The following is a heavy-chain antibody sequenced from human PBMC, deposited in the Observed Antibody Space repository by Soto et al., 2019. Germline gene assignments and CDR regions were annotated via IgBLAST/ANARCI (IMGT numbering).Heavy chain of an antibody. CDR2: ISGSGGST. V-gene: IGHV3-23*01. Sequence: EVQLLESGGGLVQPGGSLRISYAASGFTFSTYSMTWVRQAPGKGLEWVSTISGSGGSTYYIDSVKGRFTISRDNSKNTLYLQMNSLRAEDTAIYYCAKDWTSIWGQGTMVAVSS. D-gene: IGHD3-3*01. CDR3: AKDWTSI. J-gene: IGHJ3*02. CDR1: GFTFSTYS.